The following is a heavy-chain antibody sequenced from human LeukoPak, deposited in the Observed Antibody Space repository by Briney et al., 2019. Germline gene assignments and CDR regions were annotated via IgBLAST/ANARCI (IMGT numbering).Heavy chain of an antibody. J-gene: IGHJ4*02. Sequence: PGGSLRLSCAASGFTFSKYWMLWVRQAPGKGLESGSRINTDGAVTTYADSVKGRFTVSRDNADNTMFLQMNSVRDEDTAVYYCATKQWLAPPPDSWGQGPPVTVSS. CDR2: INTDGAVT. D-gene: IGHD6-19*01. CDR3: ATKQWLAPPPDS. V-gene: IGHV3-74*01. CDR1: GFTFSKYW.